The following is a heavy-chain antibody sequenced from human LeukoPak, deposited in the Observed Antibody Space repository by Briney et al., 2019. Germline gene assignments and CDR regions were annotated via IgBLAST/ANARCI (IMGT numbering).Heavy chain of an antibody. CDR2: IYYSGST. CDR1: GGSISNYY. J-gene: IGHJ4*02. V-gene: IGHV4-59*12. Sequence: SETLSLTCAVSGGSISNYYWSWIRQSPGKGLEWIGYIYYSGSTNYNPSLKSRVTISVDTSKNQFSLKLSSVTAADTAVYYCANTNGDYWGQGTLVTVSS. D-gene: IGHD2-8*01. CDR3: ANTNGDY.